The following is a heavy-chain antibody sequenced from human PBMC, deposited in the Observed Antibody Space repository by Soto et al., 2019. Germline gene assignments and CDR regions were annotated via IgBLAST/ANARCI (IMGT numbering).Heavy chain of an antibody. V-gene: IGHV3-23*01. CDR1: GFTFSSHA. D-gene: IGHD2-21*01. CDR2: ISGSGGRT. Sequence: EVQLLESGGGLVQPGGSLRLSCAASGFTFSSHAMSWVRQAPGKGLEWVSRISGSGGRTYYADSVEGRVTSFKDNSKTTLYLQMNSLRAEDTAVYYCAKSGWGVVVPTVNWYFDLWGRGTLVTVSS. CDR3: AKSGWGVVVPTVNWYFDL. J-gene: IGHJ2*01.